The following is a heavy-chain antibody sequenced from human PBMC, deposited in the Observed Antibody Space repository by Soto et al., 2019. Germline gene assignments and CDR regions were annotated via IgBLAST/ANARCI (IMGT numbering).Heavy chain of an antibody. D-gene: IGHD4-4*01. J-gene: IGHJ5*02. CDR2: INPKSDDT. CDR3: ARKHSLDYIRWGLDP. Sequence: ASVKVSCKASGYPFSDNQIHWLRRTPGQGLEWMGRINPKSDDTNYAQKFQGRVTMTRDTAIDTAYLKLTGLTSDDTSTHYCARKHSLDYIRWGLDPWGQGTLVNVSS. V-gene: IGHV1-2*02. CDR1: GYPFSDNQ.